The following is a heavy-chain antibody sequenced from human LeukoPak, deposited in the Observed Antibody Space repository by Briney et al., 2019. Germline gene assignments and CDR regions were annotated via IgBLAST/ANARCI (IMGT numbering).Heavy chain of an antibody. CDR3: VKESGFMVAPNSAFDI. J-gene: IGHJ3*02. D-gene: IGHD4/OR15-4a*01. CDR1: GFTFNSYP. Sequence: GGSLRLSCSASGFTFNSYPVHWVRQAPGKGLEDVSGISRNGGRTYYADSVKGRFTISRDNSKNTLYLQMSSLRAEDTAVYYCVKESGFMVAPNSAFDIWGQGTMVTVSS. CDR2: ISRNGGRT. V-gene: IGHV3-64D*06.